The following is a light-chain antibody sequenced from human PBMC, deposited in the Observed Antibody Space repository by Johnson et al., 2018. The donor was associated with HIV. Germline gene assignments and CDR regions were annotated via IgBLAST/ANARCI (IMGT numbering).Light chain of an antibody. CDR3: GTWDSSLSLFV. CDR1: SSNIGNNY. CDR2: ESN. Sequence: QSVLTQPPSVSAAPGQKVTISCSGSSSNIGNNYVSWYQQLPGTAPKLLIYESNQRPSGIPDRFSGSKSGTSATLGITGLQTGDEADYYCGTWDSSLSLFVFGTGTKVTVL. V-gene: IGLV1-51*02. J-gene: IGLJ1*01.